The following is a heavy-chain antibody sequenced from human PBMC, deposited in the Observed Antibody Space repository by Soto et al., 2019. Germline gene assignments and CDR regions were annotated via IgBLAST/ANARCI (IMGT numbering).Heavy chain of an antibody. J-gene: IGHJ4*02. V-gene: IGHV3-23*01. CDR1: GFIFDSYA. D-gene: IGHD3-22*01. Sequence: EVKLLESGGGLIPPGASARLSCVTSGFIFDSYAMSWVRQSPGRGLEWVAAISGCGHATYYTRSVQGRFLISRDKSKKTVFLQMNNLRAEDTAVYYCAKGRYFDSSGGCANYWGLGTLVTVSS. CDR2: ISGCGHAT. CDR3: AKGRYFDSSGGCANY.